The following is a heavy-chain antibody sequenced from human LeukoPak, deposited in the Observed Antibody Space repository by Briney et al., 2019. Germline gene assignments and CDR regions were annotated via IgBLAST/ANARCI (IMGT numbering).Heavy chain of an antibody. V-gene: IGHV3-74*01. CDR1: GFTFSSYW. Sequence: GGSPRLSCAASGFTFSSYWMHWVRQAPGKGLVWVSRINSDGSSTNYADSVKGRFTISRDNAKNTLYLQMNSLRAEDTAVYYCARVWFRDDGALDIWGQGTMVTVSS. CDR2: INSDGSST. D-gene: IGHD3-9*01. J-gene: IGHJ3*02. CDR3: ARVWFRDDGALDI.